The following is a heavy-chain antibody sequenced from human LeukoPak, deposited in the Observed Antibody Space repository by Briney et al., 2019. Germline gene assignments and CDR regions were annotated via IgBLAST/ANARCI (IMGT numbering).Heavy chain of an antibody. CDR2: INHSGST. D-gene: IGHD2-2*01. CDR1: GRSFSGYY. CDR3: AVCTSAYYYYYYYMDV. Sequence: SETLSLTRAVYGRSFSGYYWSWIRQPPGKGLEWIGEINHSGSTNYNPSLKSRVTISVDTSKTQFSLKLSSVTAAATAVYYCAVCTSAYYYYYYYMDVWGKGTTVTVSS. J-gene: IGHJ6*03. V-gene: IGHV4-34*01.